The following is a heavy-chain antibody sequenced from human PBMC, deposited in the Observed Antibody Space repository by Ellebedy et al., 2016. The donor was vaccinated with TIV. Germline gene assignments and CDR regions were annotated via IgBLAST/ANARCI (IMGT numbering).Heavy chain of an antibody. V-gene: IGHV4-59*08. CDR3: ARHPGSFDF. CDR2: VYYTGRT. J-gene: IGHJ3*01. Sequence: SETLSLTCTVSGGSISGYYWSWIRQPPGKGLEWIGLVYYTGRTDYNPSLKGRATISVDMSRNQFYLQVTSGTAADTAVYYCARHPGSFDFWGQGTMVTVSP. CDR1: GGSISGYY.